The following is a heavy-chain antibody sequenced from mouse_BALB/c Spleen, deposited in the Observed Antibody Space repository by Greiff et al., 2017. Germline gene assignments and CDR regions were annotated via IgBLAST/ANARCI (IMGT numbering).Heavy chain of an antibody. D-gene: IGHD2-2*01. CDR3: ARSGGYAYYYAMDY. CDR1: GYSITSDYA. CDR2: ISYSGST. Sequence: DVKLQESGPGLVKPSQSLSLTCTVTGYSITSDYAWNWIRQFPGNKLEWMGYISYSGSTSYNPSLKSRISITRDTSKNQFFLQLNSVTTEDTATYYCARSGGYAYYYAMDYWGQGTAVTVSS. J-gene: IGHJ4*01. V-gene: IGHV3-2*02.